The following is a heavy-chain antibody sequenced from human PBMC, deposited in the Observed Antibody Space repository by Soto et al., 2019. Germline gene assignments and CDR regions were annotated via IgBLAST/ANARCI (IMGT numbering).Heavy chain of an antibody. CDR3: ASGAAFYYDTSRY. D-gene: IGHD3-22*01. Sequence: LRLSCAAPGFSFSVYALHWIRQAPGEGLEWVAVISPNGNNQYYADSVKGRFTISRDTSKSTLSLQMTSLRPEDTAVYYCASGAAFYYDTSRYWGQGTLVTVSS. J-gene: IGHJ4*02. V-gene: IGHV3-30*04. CDR1: GFSFSVYA. CDR2: ISPNGNNQ.